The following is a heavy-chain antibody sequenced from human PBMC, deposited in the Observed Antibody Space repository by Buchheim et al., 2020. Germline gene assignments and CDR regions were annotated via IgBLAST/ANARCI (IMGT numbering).Heavy chain of an antibody. CDR1: GGTFSSYA. D-gene: IGHD5-24*01. J-gene: IGHJ6*02. CDR2: IIPIFGTA. Sequence: QVQLVQSGAEVKKPGSSVKVSCKAFGGTFSSYAISWVRQAPGQGLEWMGGIIPIFGTANYAQKFQGRVTITADESTSTAYMELSSLRSEDTAVYYCARALVGWLQLSGAYYYYGMDVWGQGTT. V-gene: IGHV1-69*01. CDR3: ARALVGWLQLSGAYYYYGMDV.